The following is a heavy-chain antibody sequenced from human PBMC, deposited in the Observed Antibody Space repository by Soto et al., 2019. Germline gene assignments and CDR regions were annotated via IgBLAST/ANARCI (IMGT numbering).Heavy chain of an antibody. V-gene: IGHV3-48*01. CDR1: GFAFSDYG. D-gene: IGHD3-3*01. CDR2: ICGSTI. Sequence: EVQLVESGGGLVQPGGTLTLSCAASGFAFSDYGMMWVRQAPGKGLECISFICGSTIYYADSVKGRFTIYRDNAKNSLFLQMNNLGAEDTAVYYCARDRGPTASVDTMRGYWGKGIRVSVSS. J-gene: IGHJ4*02. CDR3: ARDRGPTASVDTMRGY.